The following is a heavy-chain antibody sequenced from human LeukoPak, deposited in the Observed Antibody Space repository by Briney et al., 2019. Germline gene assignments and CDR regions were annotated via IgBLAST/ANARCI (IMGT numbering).Heavy chain of an antibody. CDR3: AKLLSQLRKLANA. V-gene: IGHV3-23*01. CDR2: ISGSGGST. J-gene: IGHJ4*02. Sequence: QAGGSLRLSCAASGFTFSSYAMSWVRQAPGKGLEWVSAISGSGGSTYYADSVKGRFTISRDNSKNTLYLQMNSLRAEDTAVYYCAKLLSQLRKLANAWGQGTLVTVSS. D-gene: IGHD1-1*01. CDR1: GFTFSSYA.